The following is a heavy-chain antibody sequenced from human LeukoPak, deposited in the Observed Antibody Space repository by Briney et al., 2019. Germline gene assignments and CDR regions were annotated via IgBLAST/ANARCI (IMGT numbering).Heavy chain of an antibody. Sequence: SETLSLTCTVSGGSISSYYWSWIRQPAGKGLEWIGRIYTSGSTNYNPSLKSRVTMSVDTSKNQFSLKLSSVTAADTAVYYCARGAYYYGSGSYYTNWGQGTLVTVSS. D-gene: IGHD3-10*01. V-gene: IGHV4-4*07. CDR3: ARGAYYYGSGSYYTN. CDR1: GGSISSYY. CDR2: IYTSGST. J-gene: IGHJ4*02.